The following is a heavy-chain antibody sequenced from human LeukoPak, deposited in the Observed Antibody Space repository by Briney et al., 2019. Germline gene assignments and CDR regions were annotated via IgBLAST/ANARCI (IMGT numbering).Heavy chain of an antibody. V-gene: IGHV1-8*01. D-gene: IGHD3-3*01. CDR3: ARGGYDFWSGYYPSKGMDV. Sequence: GASVKLSCKASVYTFTSYDINWVRQGTGQGLEWMGWMNPNSGNTGYAQKFQGSVTMTRNTSISTAYMELSSLRSVDTAVYYCARGGYDFWSGYYPSKGMDVWGQGTTVTVSS. J-gene: IGHJ6*02. CDR1: VYTFTSYD. CDR2: MNPNSGNT.